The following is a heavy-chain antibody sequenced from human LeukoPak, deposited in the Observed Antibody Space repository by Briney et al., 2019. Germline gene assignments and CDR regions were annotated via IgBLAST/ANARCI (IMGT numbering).Heavy chain of an antibody. CDR2: INPSGGST. Sequence: ASVKVSCKASGYTFTSYYMHWVRQAPGQGLEWMGIINPSGGSTSYAQKFQGRVTMTRNTSISTAYMELSSLRSEDTAVYYCARGELAAAGTWGQGTLVTVSS. D-gene: IGHD6-13*01. V-gene: IGHV1-46*01. CDR3: ARGELAAAGT. CDR1: GYTFTSYY. J-gene: IGHJ4*02.